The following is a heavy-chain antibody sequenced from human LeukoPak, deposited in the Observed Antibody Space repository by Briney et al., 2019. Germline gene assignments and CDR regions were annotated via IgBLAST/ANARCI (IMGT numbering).Heavy chain of an antibody. V-gene: IGHV3-20*04. Sequence: GGSLRLSCAASGFTFDDYAMNWVRQAPGKGLELVSGINWNGGSTYYRDSVKGRFTISRDNAKNSLYLQMNSLRAEDTALYYCARVKGSGYRNSIDYWGQGTLVTVS. CDR2: INWNGGST. D-gene: IGHD3-3*01. CDR1: GFTFDDYA. J-gene: IGHJ4*02. CDR3: ARVKGSGYRNSIDY.